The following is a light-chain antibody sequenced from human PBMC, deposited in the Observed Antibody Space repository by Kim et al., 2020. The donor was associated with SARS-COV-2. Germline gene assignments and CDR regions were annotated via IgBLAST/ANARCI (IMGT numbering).Light chain of an antibody. CDR3: QQYYSYPPA. CDR2: AAS. CDR1: QGVTSN. Sequence: GDRVTITCRASQGVTSNLAWYQQRPGKAPKLLIYAASTLQSGVPSRFSVSGSGTDFTLTITYVQSEGFATYHCQQYYSYPPAFGGGTKVDIK. V-gene: IGKV1-8*01. J-gene: IGKJ4*01.